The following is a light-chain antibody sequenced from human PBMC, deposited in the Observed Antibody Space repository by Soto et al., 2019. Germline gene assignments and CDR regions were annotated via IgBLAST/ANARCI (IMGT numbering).Light chain of an antibody. CDR2: GAS. CDR3: QQYVTSPWA. V-gene: IGKV3-20*01. J-gene: IGKJ1*01. Sequence: EIVLTQSPGTLSLSPGERATLSCRASQSVSSSFLAWYQQKPGQAPRLLIYGASNRATCIPDRFSGSGSGTDFPLTISRLEPEDFAVYYCQQYVTSPWAFGQWTKVSIE. CDR1: QSVSSSF.